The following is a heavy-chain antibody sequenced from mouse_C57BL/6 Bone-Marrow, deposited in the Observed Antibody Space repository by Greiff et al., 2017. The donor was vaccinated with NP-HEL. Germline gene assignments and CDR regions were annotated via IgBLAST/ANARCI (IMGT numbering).Heavy chain of an antibody. D-gene: IGHD1-1*01. CDR2: IRNKANGYTT. CDR1: GFTFTDYY. V-gene: IGHV7-3*01. Sequence: EVKLVESGGGLVQPGGSLSLSCAASGFTFTDYYMSWVRQPPGKALEWLGFIRNKANGYTTEYSASVKGRFTISRDNSQSILYLQMNALRAEDSATYYCASSSSQYYFDYWGQGTTLTVSS. CDR3: ASSSSQYYFDY. J-gene: IGHJ2*01.